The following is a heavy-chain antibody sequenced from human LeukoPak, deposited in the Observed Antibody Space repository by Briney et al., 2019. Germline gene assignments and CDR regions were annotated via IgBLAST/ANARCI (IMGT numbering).Heavy chain of an antibody. D-gene: IGHD1-26*01. CDR1: SGSISTSNYY. J-gene: IGHJ3*02. Sequence: SETLSLTCTVSSGSISTSNYYWGWVRQPPGKALEWIGNIFYSGSTYYRPSLKSRVTISLDTSRNQFSLKLSSVTAADTAVYYCARSPIYSGSYRVLVDAFDIWGQGTMVTVSS. CDR3: ARSPIYSGSYRVLVDAFDI. CDR2: IFYSGST. V-gene: IGHV4-39*07.